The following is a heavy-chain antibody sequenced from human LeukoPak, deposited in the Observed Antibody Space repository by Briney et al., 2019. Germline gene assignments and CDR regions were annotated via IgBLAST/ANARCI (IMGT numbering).Heavy chain of an antibody. V-gene: IGHV5-51*01. CDR1: GYSFTSYW. D-gene: IGHD3-22*01. J-gene: IGHJ4*02. Sequence: KGGESLKISCKGSGYSFTSYWIGWVRQMPGKGLEWMGIIYPGDSDTRYSPSFQGQVTISADKSISTAYLQWSSLKASDTAMYYCARSPPGYYDSSGYCDYWGQGTLVTVSS. CDR2: IYPGDSDT. CDR3: ARSPPGYYDSSGYCDY.